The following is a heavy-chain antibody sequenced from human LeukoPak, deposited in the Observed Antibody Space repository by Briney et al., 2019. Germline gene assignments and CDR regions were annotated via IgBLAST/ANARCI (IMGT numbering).Heavy chain of an antibody. CDR3: ARDDPNKVRDDY. CDR1: GFTFSSYS. CDR2: ISSSSSYI. Sequence: PGGSLRLSCAASGFTFSSYSMNWVRQAPGKGLEWVSSISSSSSYIYYVDSVKGRFTISRDNAKNSLYLQMNSLRAEDTAVYYCARDDPNKVRDDYWGQGTLVTVSS. V-gene: IGHV3-21*01. J-gene: IGHJ4*02. D-gene: IGHD1-1*01.